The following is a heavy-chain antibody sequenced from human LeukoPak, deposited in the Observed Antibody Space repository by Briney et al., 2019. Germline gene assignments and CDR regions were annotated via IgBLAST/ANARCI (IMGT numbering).Heavy chain of an antibody. Sequence: PGGSLRLSCAASGVTFSTYAVNWVRQAPGKGREWVSAISSSGGTTYYADSVKGRFCISRDNSKNTLYLRMNSLRAEDTAIYYCAKDRNAWPTNFDSWGQGAPVTVSA. CDR1: GVTFSTYA. CDR2: ISSSGGTT. J-gene: IGHJ4*02. CDR3: AKDRNAWPTNFDS. V-gene: IGHV3-23*01. D-gene: IGHD5-24*01.